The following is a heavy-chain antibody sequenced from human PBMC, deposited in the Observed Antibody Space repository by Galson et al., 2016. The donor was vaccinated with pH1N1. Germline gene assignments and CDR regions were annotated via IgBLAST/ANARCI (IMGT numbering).Heavy chain of an antibody. V-gene: IGHV4-34*01. Sequence: ETLSLTCAVSGASISAYYWSWIRQPPGRGLEWIGEIHHSGTTNYNPSLKSRVTISVDTSKNQFSLNLSSVTAADTAMYYCARGIRGSQPDRTYHFDFWGQGALVTVSS. CDR3: ARGIRGSQPDRTYHFDF. D-gene: IGHD1-26*01. CDR1: GASISAYY. J-gene: IGHJ4*02. CDR2: IHHSGTT.